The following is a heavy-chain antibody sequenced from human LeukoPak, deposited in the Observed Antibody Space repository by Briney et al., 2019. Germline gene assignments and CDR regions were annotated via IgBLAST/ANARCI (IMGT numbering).Heavy chain of an antibody. CDR3: AKDRAGRRWLHFPFDS. J-gene: IGHJ4*01. CDR2: ISDSGDTT. Sequence: GGSLRLSCAASGFAFSNFAMNWVRQAPGKGLEWVSRISDSGDTTYYTDSVQGRFTISRDKSKNTLYLQMSSLRAEDTAMYYCAKDRAGRRWLHFPFDSWGQGTLVTVSS. CDR1: GFAFSNFA. D-gene: IGHD5-24*01. V-gene: IGHV3-23*01.